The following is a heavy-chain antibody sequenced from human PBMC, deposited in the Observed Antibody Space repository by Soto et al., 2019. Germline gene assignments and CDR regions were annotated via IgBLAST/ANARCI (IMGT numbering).Heavy chain of an antibody. D-gene: IGHD6-13*01. Sequence: ESGGGLVQPGGSLRLSCAASGFTFSNYGMSWVRQAPGKGLEWVSAISGSGGSTYYADSVKGRFTISRDNSKNTLYLQMNSLRAEDTAVYYCAKEGDSSSSLDYWGQGTLVTVSS. CDR1: GFTFSNYG. J-gene: IGHJ4*02. CDR3: AKEGDSSSSLDY. CDR2: ISGSGGST. V-gene: IGHV3-23*01.